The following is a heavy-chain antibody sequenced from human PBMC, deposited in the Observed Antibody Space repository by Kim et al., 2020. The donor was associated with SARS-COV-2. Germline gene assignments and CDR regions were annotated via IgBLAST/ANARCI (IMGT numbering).Heavy chain of an antibody. J-gene: IGHJ6*01. Sequence: SETLSLTCTVSGASIRATTHYWGWIRQPPGKGLEWIGSVTYSGTTYYNPSLESRVTISVDTSKNQFSLKVNSVTAPDTAMYYCARHEDLDYYGVDVWGKGTTVTVSS. D-gene: IGHD2-15*01. CDR3: ARHEDLDYYGVDV. CDR1: GASIRATTHY. V-gene: IGHV4-39*01. CDR2: VTYSGTT.